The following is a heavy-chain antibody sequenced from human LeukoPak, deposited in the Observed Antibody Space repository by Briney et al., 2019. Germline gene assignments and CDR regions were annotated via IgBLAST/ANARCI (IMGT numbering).Heavy chain of an antibody. CDR3: ARGPSITMVRGGQWYYYMDV. CDR2: INPSDGST. D-gene: IGHD3-10*01. CDR1: GYTFIDYY. V-gene: IGHV1-46*01. Sequence: ASVKVSCKASGYTFIDYYMHWVRQAPGQGLEWMGIINPSDGSTSYAQKFQGRVTMTRDTSTSTVYMELSSLRSEDTAVYYCARGPSITMVRGGQWYYYMDVWGKGTTVTISS. J-gene: IGHJ6*03.